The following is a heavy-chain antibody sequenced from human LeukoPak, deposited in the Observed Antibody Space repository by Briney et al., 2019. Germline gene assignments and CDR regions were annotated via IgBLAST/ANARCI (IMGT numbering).Heavy chain of an antibody. CDR3: ASGGYSSSWYVY. D-gene: IGHD6-13*01. Sequence: PSETLSLTCTVSSGSISSYYWSWIRQPPGKGLECIGYIYYSGSTNYNPSLKSRVTISIDTSKNQFSLKLSSVTAADTAVYYCASGGYSSSWYVYWGQGTLVTVSS. CDR1: SGSISSYY. CDR2: IYYSGST. V-gene: IGHV4-59*01. J-gene: IGHJ4*02.